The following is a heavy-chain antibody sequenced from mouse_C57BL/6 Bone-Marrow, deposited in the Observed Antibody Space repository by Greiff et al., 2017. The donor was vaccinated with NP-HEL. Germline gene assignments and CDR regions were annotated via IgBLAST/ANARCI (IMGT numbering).Heavy chain of an antibody. V-gene: IGHV1-80*01. CDR2: IYPGDGDT. CDR1: GYAFSSYW. D-gene: IGHD1-1*01. CDR3: ARSSSSYFYYYAMDY. Sequence: QVQLQQSGAELVKPGASVKISCKASGYAFSSYWMNWVKQRPGKGLEWIGQIYPGDGDTNYNGKFKGKATLTADKSSSTAYMQLSSMTSEDSAVYFCARSSSSYFYYYAMDYWGQGTSVTFSS. J-gene: IGHJ4*01.